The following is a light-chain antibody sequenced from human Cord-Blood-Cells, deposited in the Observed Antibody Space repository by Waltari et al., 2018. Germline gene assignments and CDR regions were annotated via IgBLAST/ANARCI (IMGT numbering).Light chain of an antibody. J-gene: IGKJ3*01. CDR1: QSVSSSN. Sequence: IVLTQSPGTLSLSPGERATLSCRASQSVSSSNSAWYQQKPGQAPRLPIYGASSRATGIPDRFSGSGSGTDFTLTISRLEPEDFAVYYCQQYGSSFTFGPGTKVDIK. CDR3: QQYGSSFT. V-gene: IGKV3-20*01. CDR2: GAS.